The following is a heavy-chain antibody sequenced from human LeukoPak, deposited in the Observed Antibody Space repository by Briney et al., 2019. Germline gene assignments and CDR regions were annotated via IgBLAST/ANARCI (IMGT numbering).Heavy chain of an antibody. CDR3: ARAGEALRYFDWLLLT. CDR2: INPSGGST. Sequence: ASVKVSCKASGYTFTSYYMHWVRQAPGQGLEWMGIINPSGGSTSYAQKFQGRVTMTRDTSTSTVYMELSSLRSEDTAVYYCARAGEALRYFDWLLLTWGQGTLVTVSS. D-gene: IGHD3-9*01. J-gene: IGHJ5*02. CDR1: GYTFTSYY. V-gene: IGHV1-46*01.